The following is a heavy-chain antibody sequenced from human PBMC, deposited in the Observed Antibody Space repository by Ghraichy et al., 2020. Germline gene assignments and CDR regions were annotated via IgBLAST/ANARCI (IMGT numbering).Heavy chain of an antibody. CDR2: ISWNRGHT. CDR1: GLRFDDYA. J-gene: IGHJ6*02. V-gene: IGHV3-9*01. D-gene: IGHD2-2*01. Sequence: GGSLRLSCVASGLRFDDYAMHWVRQAPGKGLEWVAGISWNRGHTGYGASVKGRFTVSRDHAKNSLYLQMNSLSVEDTAIYYCAKYLREGCIGITCSSYYYYFYGVDVWGQGTTVTVS. CDR3: AKYLREGCIGITCSSYYYYFYGVDV.